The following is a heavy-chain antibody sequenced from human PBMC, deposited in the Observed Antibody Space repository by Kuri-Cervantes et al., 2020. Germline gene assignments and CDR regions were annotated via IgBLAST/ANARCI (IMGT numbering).Heavy chain of an antibody. CDR1: GGSFSGYY. V-gene: IGHV4-34*01. CDR3: ARVSGNVDTAMVGHFDY. D-gene: IGHD5-18*01. Sequence: GSLRLSCAVYGGSFSGYYWSWIRQPPGKGLEWIGEINHSGSTNYNPSLKSRVTISVDTSKNQFSLKLSSVTAADTVVYYCARVSGNVDTAMVGHFDYWGQGTLVTVSS. J-gene: IGHJ4*02. CDR2: INHSGST.